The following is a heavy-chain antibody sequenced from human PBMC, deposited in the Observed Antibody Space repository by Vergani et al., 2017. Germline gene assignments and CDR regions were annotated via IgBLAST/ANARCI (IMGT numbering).Heavy chain of an antibody. V-gene: IGHV3-15*01. D-gene: IGHD2-15*01. Sequence: EVQLVESGGGLVKPGGSLRLSCAASGFTFSSYAMSWVRQAPGKGLEWVGRIKSKTDGGTTDYAAPVKGRFTISRDDSKNTLYLQMNSLKTEDTAVYYCTSVVVAAEDYWGQGTLVTVSS. CDR2: IKSKTDGGTT. CDR3: TSVVVAAEDY. CDR1: GFTFSSYA. J-gene: IGHJ4*02.